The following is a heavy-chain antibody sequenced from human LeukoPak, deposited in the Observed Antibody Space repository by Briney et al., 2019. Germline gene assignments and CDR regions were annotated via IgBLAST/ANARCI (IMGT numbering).Heavy chain of an antibody. Sequence: ASVKVSCKASGGTFSSYAISWVRQAPGQGLEWMGGIIPIFGTANYAQKFQGRVTMTTDTSTSTAYMELRSLRSDDTAVYYCARLENYYAPFDYWGQGTLVTVSS. CDR1: GGTFSSYA. V-gene: IGHV1-69*05. CDR3: ARLENYYAPFDY. D-gene: IGHD3-10*01. J-gene: IGHJ4*02. CDR2: IIPIFGTA.